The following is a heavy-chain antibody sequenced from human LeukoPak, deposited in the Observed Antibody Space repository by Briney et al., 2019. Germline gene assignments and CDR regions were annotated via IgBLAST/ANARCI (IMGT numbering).Heavy chain of an antibody. CDR3: ATNILVRDIINWFDP. CDR2: INPKSDGT. D-gene: IGHD3-10*01. Sequence: GASVKVSCKASGYIFTDYYMHWVRQAPGQGLEWMGWINPKSDGTKYAQNFQGRVTMTWDTSISTAYMEVSSLRYDDTAVYYCATNILVRDIINWFDPWGQGTLVTVSS. J-gene: IGHJ5*02. CDR1: GYIFTDYY. V-gene: IGHV1-2*02.